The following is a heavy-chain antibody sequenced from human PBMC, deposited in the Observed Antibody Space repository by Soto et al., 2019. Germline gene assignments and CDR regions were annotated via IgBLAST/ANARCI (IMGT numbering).Heavy chain of an antibody. J-gene: IGHJ4*02. CDR3: ARGPPHHY. CDR1: GGSISSGGYS. V-gene: IGHV4-30-2*01. Sequence: QLQLQESGSGLVKPSQTLSLTCAVSGGSISSGGYSWSWIRQPPGKGLEWIGYIYHSGNTYYNPSLKRRLTISVDWSKNQFSLTLSSVTAADTAVYYCARGPPHHYWGQGTLVTVSS. CDR2: IYHSGNT.